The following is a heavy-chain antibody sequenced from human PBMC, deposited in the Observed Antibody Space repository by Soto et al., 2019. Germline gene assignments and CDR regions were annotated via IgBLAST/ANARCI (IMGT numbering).Heavy chain of an antibody. CDR3: ARDRRSDIVVVPAAKYYYYYYMDV. Sequence: SETLSLTCTVSGGSISSYYWSWIRQPPGKGLEWIGYIYYSGSTNYNPSLKSRVTISVDTSKNQFSLKLSSVTAADTAVYYCARDRRSDIVVVPAAKYYYYYYMDVWGKGTTVTVSS. J-gene: IGHJ6*03. CDR1: GGSISSYY. V-gene: IGHV4-59*01. D-gene: IGHD2-2*01. CDR2: IYYSGST.